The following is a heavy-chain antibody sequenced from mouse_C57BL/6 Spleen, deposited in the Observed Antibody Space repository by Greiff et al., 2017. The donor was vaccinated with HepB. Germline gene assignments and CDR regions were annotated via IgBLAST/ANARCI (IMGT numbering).Heavy chain of an antibody. V-gene: IGHV10-1*01. CDR1: GFSFNTYA. CDR2: IRSKSNNYAT. J-gene: IGHJ4*01. CDR3: VRHESLYAMDY. Sequence: EVKLMESGGGLVQPKGSLKLSCAASGFSFNTYAMNWVRQAPGKGVEWVARIRSKSNNYATYYADSVKDRFTISRDDSESMLYLQMNNLKTEDTAMYYCVRHESLYAMDYWGQGTSVTVSS.